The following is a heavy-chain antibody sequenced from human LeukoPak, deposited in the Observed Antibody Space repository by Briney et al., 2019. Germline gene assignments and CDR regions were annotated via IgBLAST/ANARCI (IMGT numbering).Heavy chain of an antibody. CDR2: NYGSGTGT. J-gene: IGHJ4*02. CDR3: LICLSNVGGRWEDDF. V-gene: IGHV3-23*01. CDR1: GFSVGYYA. Sequence: GGSVRLSCVVSGFSVGYYATAWVRQAPGKGLVWVSGNYGSGTGTFYTDAVKGRFTISKDNSKNILYLQMNSLKVEDRAIYCGLICLSNVGGRWEDDFWVEGALVADSS. D-gene: IGHD5-24*01.